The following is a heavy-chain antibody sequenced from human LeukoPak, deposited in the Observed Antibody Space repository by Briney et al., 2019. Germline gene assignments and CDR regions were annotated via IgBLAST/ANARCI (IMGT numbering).Heavy chain of an antibody. CDR2: ISGSGGST. Sequence: GGSLRLSCAASGFTFRSHDMSWVRQAPGKGLEWVSGISGSGGSTFYADSVKGRFTISRDNSKNTLYLQMNSLRAEDTAVYYCAKLFPTFTGRDLIDYWGQGTLVTVSS. V-gene: IGHV3-23*01. CDR3: AKLFPTFTGRDLIDY. CDR1: GFTFRSHD. D-gene: IGHD2/OR15-2a*01. J-gene: IGHJ4*02.